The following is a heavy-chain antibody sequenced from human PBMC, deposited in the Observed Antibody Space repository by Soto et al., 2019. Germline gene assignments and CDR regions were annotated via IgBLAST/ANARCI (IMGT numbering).Heavy chain of an antibody. D-gene: IGHD3-10*01. V-gene: IGHV4-59*01. Sequence: PSETLSLTCTVSGGSISSYYWSWIRQPPGKGLEWIGYIYYSGSTNYNPSLKSRVTISVDTSKNQFSLKLSSVTAADTAVYYCARYSYGSAMTLAMDVWGQGTTVTVSS. CDR1: GGSISSYY. CDR2: IYYSGST. CDR3: ARYSYGSAMTLAMDV. J-gene: IGHJ6*02.